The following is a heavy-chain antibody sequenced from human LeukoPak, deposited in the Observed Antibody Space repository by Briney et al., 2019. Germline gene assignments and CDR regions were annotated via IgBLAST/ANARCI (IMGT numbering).Heavy chain of an antibody. CDR1: GYTFTGYY. D-gene: IGHD2-15*01. CDR2: INPNSGGT. J-gene: IGHJ6*03. V-gene: IGHV1-2*02. Sequence: ASVKVSCKASGYTFTGYYMHWVRQAPGQGLEWMGWINPNSGGTNYAQKFQGRVTMTRDTSISTAYMELSRLRSDDTAVYYCASSLGYCSGGSCLLKRTHYYYYYMDVWGKGTTVTVSS. CDR3: ASSLGYCSGGSCLLKRTHYYYYYMDV.